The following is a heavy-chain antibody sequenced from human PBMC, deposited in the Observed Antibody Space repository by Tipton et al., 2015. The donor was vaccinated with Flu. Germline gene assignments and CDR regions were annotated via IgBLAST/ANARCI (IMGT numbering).Heavy chain of an antibody. D-gene: IGHD4-11*01. Sequence: TVSLTCAVYGGSFSGYYCSWIRQPPGKGLEWIGEINHSGSTNYNPSLKSRVIISVDTSKNQLHLKLSSVTAADTAVYYCARRDYSNYVSDPKNWFDRWGQGTLVTVSS. CDR1: GGSFSGYY. CDR3: ARRDYSNYVSDPKNWFDR. V-gene: IGHV4-34*01. J-gene: IGHJ5*02. CDR2: INHSGST.